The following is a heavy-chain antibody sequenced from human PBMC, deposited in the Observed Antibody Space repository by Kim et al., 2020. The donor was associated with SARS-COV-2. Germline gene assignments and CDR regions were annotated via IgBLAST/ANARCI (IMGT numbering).Heavy chain of an antibody. CDR3: ARDQWVPGTGYSSSPHAFDI. V-gene: IGHV3-21*01. J-gene: IGHJ3*02. CDR2: ISSSSSYI. D-gene: IGHD6-13*01. Sequence: GGSLRLSCAASGFTFSSYSMNWVRQAPGKGLEWVSSISSSSSYIYYADSVKGRFTISRDNAKNSLYLQMNSLRAEDTAVYYCARDQWVPGTGYSSSPHAFDIWGQGTMVTVSS. CDR1: GFTFSSYS.